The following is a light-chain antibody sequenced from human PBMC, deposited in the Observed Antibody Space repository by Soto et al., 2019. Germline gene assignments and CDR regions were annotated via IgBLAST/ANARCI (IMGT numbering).Light chain of an antibody. CDR3: QQYNNWPPMYT. CDR2: GAS. V-gene: IGKV3-15*01. J-gene: IGKJ2*01. CDR1: QSVSTN. Sequence: EIVMTQSPATLSVSPGESATLSCRASQSVSTNLAWYQQKPGQAPWLLIYGASTRATGIPARFSGSGSGTEFTLTISSLQSEDFAVYYCQQYNNWPPMYTFGQGTKVDIK.